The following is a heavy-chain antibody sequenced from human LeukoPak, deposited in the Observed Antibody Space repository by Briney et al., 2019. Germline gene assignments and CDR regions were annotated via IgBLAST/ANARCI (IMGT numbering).Heavy chain of an antibody. V-gene: IGHV1-69*05. CDR2: IIPISGTA. CDR1: GGTFSSYA. Sequence: APVKVSCKASGGTFSSYAISWVRQAPGQGLEWMGRIIPISGTANYAQKFQGRVTITTDESTSTAYMELSSLRSEDTAVYYCARGVGLTIFGDAFDIWGQGTMVTVSS. D-gene: IGHD3-9*01. CDR3: ARGVGLTIFGDAFDI. J-gene: IGHJ3*02.